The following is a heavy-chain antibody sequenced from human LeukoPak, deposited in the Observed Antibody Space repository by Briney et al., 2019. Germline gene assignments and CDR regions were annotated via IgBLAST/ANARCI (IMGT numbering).Heavy chain of an antibody. Sequence: ASVTVSCKASGYTFTGYYMHWVRQAPGQGLEWMGRINPNSGGTNYAQKFQGRVTMTRDTSISTAYMELSRLRSDDTAVYYCAREHDILTGYYYYGMDVWGQGTTVTVSS. CDR3: AREHDILTGYYYYGMDV. D-gene: IGHD3-9*01. V-gene: IGHV1-2*06. CDR1: GYTFTGYY. J-gene: IGHJ6*02. CDR2: INPNSGGT.